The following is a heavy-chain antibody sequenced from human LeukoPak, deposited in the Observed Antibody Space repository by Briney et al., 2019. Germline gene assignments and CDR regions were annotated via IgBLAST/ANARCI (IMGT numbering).Heavy chain of an antibody. D-gene: IGHD3-9*01. Sequence: GGSPRLSCAASGFTFSDYYMSWIRQAPGKGLEWVSYISSSSSTIYYADSVKGRFTISRDNAKNSLYLQMNSLRAEDTAVYYCARADYDILTGYYWFDPWGQGTLVTVSS. J-gene: IGHJ5*02. CDR1: GFTFSDYY. V-gene: IGHV3-11*04. CDR2: ISSSSSTI. CDR3: ARADYDILTGYYWFDP.